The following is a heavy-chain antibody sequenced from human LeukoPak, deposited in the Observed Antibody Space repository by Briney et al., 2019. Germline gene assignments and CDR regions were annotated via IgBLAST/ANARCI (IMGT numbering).Heavy chain of an antibody. J-gene: IGHJ6*03. CDR2: INPNSGGT. V-gene: IGHV1-2*02. CDR1: GYTFTGYY. Sequence: ASVKVSCKASGYTFTGYYMHWVRQAPGQGLEWMGWINPNSGGTNYAQKFQGRVTMTRDTSISTAYMELSRLRSEDTAVYYCARAAAAAGGNYYFYMDVWGKGTTVTVSS. CDR3: ARAAAAAGGNYYFYMDV. D-gene: IGHD6-13*01.